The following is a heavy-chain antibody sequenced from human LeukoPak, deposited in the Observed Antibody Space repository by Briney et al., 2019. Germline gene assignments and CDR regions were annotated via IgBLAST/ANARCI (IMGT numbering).Heavy chain of an antibody. CDR2: IYSSGST. J-gene: IGHJ4*02. CDR3: VRCRGTTVLTRFDN. Sequence: SETLSLTCTVSGGSISNYYWSWIRQPAGKGLEWMGRIYSSGSTNYNPSLESRVTMSVDTSKNQFSVNLTSVTAADTAVYYCVRCRGTTVLTRFDNWGQGTLVTVSS. CDR1: GGSISNYY. D-gene: IGHD4/OR15-4a*01. V-gene: IGHV4-4*07.